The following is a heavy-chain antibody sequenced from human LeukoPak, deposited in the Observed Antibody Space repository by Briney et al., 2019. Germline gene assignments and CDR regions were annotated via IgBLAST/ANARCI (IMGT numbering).Heavy chain of an antibody. CDR3: TRRYNYDSSGYYYVRDAFDI. CDR2: IRSKAYGGTT. J-gene: IGHJ3*02. CDR1: GFTFGDYV. Sequence: GGSLRLSCTASGFTFGDYVMSWVRQAPGKGLEWVGFIRSKAYGGTTKNAASVKGRFTISRDDSRSIAYLQMDSLKTEDTAVYYCTRRYNYDSSGYYYVRDAFDIWGQGTMVTVSS. V-gene: IGHV3-49*04. D-gene: IGHD3-22*01.